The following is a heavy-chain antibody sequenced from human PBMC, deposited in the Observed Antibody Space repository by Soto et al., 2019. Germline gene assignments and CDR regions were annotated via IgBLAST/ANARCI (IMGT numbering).Heavy chain of an antibody. J-gene: IGHJ6*02. Sequence: EVQLVESGGGLVKPGGSLRLSCAASGFTFSSYSMNWVRQAPGKGLEWVSSISSSSSYIYYADSVKGRFTISRDNAKNSLYLQMNSLRAEDTAVYYCAREGCSSTSCYKYYYYGMDVWGQGTTVTVSS. CDR3: AREGCSSTSCYKYYYYGMDV. D-gene: IGHD2-2*02. V-gene: IGHV3-21*01. CDR2: ISSSSSYI. CDR1: GFTFSSYS.